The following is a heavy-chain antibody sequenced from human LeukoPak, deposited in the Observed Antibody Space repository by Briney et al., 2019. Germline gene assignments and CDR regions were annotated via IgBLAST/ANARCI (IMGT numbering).Heavy chain of an antibody. J-gene: IGHJ4*02. D-gene: IGHD2-15*01. V-gene: IGHV1-8*01. Sequence: GASVKVSCKASGYTFTSYDINWVRQATGQGLEWMGWMNPNSGNTGCAQKFQGRVTMTRNTSISTAYMELSSLRSEDTAVYYCARGFPRKYCSGGSCYKYYFDYWGQGTLVTVSS. CDR1: GYTFTSYD. CDR3: ARGFPRKYCSGGSCYKYYFDY. CDR2: MNPNSGNT.